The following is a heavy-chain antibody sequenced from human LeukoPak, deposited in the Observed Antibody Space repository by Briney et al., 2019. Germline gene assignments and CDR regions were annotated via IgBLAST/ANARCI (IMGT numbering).Heavy chain of an antibody. CDR2: ISYDGSNK. J-gene: IGHJ4*02. CDR3: ARAKYYFGY. CDR1: GFTFSSYA. V-gene: IGHV3-30*04. Sequence: PGGSLRLSCAASGFTFSSYAMHWVRQAPGKGLEWVAVISYDGSNKYYADSVKGRFTISRDNSKNTLYLQMNSLRAEDTAVYYCARAKYYFGYWGQGTLVTVSS.